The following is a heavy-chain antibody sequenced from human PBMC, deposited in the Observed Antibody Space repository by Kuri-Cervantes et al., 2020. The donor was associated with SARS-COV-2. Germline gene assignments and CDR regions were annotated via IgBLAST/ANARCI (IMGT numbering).Heavy chain of an antibody. D-gene: IGHD2-15*01. CDR1: GFTFDDYA. CDR3: ARVRLYCSGGSCYFDY. CDR2: ISSSSSYI. Sequence: GESLKISCAASGFTFDDYAMHWVRQAPGKGLEWVSSISSSSSYIYYADSVKGRFTISRDNAKNSLYLQMNSLRAEDTAVYYCARVRLYCSGGSCYFDYWGQGTLVTVSS. V-gene: IGHV3-21*01. J-gene: IGHJ4*02.